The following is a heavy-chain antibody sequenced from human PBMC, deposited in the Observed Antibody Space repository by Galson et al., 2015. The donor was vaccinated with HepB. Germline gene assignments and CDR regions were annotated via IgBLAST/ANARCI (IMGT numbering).Heavy chain of an antibody. CDR3: AREPNYDISSYYFDY. CDR1: GFTFSNYP. D-gene: IGHD3-22*01. V-gene: IGHV3-48*04. CDR2: ISSSSSTI. J-gene: IGHJ4*02. Sequence: SLRLSCAASGFTFSNYPMNWVRQAPGQGLEWVSYISSSSSTIYYADSVKGRFTISRDHAKNSLCLQMNSLRAEDTAVYYCAREPNYDISSYYFDYWGQGTLVTVSS.